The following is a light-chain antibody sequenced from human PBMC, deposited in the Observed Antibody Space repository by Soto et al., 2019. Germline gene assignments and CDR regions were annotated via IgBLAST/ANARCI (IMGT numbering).Light chain of an antibody. J-gene: IGLJ1*01. CDR3: SSYAGSNHLGHA. V-gene: IGLV2-8*01. Sequence: TSSDVGGYNYVSWYQQHPGKAPKLMIYEVSKRPSGVPDRFSGSKSGNTASLTVSGLQAEDEADYYCSSYAGSNHLGHAFGTGTKFTV. CDR2: EVS. CDR1: SSDVGGYNY.